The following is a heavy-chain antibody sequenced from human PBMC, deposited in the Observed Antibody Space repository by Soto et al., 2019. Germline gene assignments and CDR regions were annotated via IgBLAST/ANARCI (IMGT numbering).Heavy chain of an antibody. V-gene: IGHV3-33*01. CDR3: ATGFLGLCTGGNCPLDY. D-gene: IGHD2-15*01. J-gene: IGHJ4*02. CDR1: GFTFSRQA. Sequence: QVQLVESGGGVVQPERSLRLSCAASGFTFSRQAMHWVRQAPGRGLEWVAVMWYHGIDKYYADSVKGRFTISRDNSKNTVYLQMNSLRGEDTAVYYCATGFLGLCTGGNCPLDYWGQGTLVNVPS. CDR2: MWYHGIDK.